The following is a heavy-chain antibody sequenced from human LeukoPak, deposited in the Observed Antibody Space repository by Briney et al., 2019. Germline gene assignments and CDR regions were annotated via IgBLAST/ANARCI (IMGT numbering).Heavy chain of an antibody. Sequence: PSETLSLTCTVSGGSISSYYWSWIRQPAGKGLEWIGRIYTSGSTNYNPSLKSRVTMSVDTSKNQFSLKLTAVTAADTAVYYCARNSAVATSRSWFDPWGQGTLVTVSS. CDR2: IYTSGST. J-gene: IGHJ5*02. V-gene: IGHV4-4*07. CDR3: ARNSAVATSRSWFDP. D-gene: IGHD6-19*01. CDR1: GGSISSYY.